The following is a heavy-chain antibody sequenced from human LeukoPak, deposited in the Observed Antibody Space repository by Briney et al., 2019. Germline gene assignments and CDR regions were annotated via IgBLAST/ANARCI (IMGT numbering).Heavy chain of an antibody. CDR1: GFHYSDYY. CDR2: VSSSGSTK. J-gene: IGHJ3*02. V-gene: IGHV3-11*04. D-gene: IGHD2-8*01. CDR3: TSATAMYCASPGALDT. Sequence: PGRSLTLFCAACGFHYSDYYKTWIRQATGKGLEWVSYVSSSGSTKKYADSVKGRFTISRDNAEKSLYLQPDSLRVEDTAIYYCTSATAMYCASPGALDTWGQGTMVIVSS.